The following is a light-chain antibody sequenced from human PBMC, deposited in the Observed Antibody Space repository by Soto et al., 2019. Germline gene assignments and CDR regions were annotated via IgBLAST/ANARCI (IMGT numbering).Light chain of an antibody. V-gene: IGKV3-20*01. CDR1: QRVSSSY. CDR2: GAS. Sequence: EIVLTQSPGTLSLSPGERATLSCRASQRVSSSYLAWYQQKPGQAPRLLIYGASSRATGIPDRFSGSGSGTDFTLTISRLEPEDFEVYYCQQYGSSLLTFGGGTKVEIK. J-gene: IGKJ4*01. CDR3: QQYGSSLLT.